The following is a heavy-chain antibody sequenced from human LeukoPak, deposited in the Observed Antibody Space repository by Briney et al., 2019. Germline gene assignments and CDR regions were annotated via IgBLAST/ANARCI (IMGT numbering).Heavy chain of an antibody. D-gene: IGHD5-18*01. V-gene: IGHV4-59*01. Sequence: SETLSLTCTVSGGSISSYYWSWIRQPPGKGQEWIGYIYYSGSTNYNPSLKSRVTISVDTSKNQFSLKLSSVTAADTAVYYCARGLAAMVDYWGQGTLVTVSS. CDR3: ARGLAAMVDY. CDR1: GGSISSYY. J-gene: IGHJ4*02. CDR2: IYYSGST.